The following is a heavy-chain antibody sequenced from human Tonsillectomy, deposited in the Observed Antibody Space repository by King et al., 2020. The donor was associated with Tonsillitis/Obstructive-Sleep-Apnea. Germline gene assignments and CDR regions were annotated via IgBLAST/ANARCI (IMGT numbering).Heavy chain of an antibody. CDR1: GFTVRRYT. J-gene: IGHJ4*02. D-gene: IGHD3-9*01. V-gene: IGHV3-23*04. CDR2: FSGSGADT. CDR3: ARDHILDQ. Sequence: VQLVESGGGLVQPGGSLRLSCAASGFTVRRYTMSWVRQAPGKGLEWVSGFSGSGADTNYADSVKGRFTISRDNSKNTLYLQMNSLTVEDTAVYYCARDHILDQWGQGTLVTVSS.